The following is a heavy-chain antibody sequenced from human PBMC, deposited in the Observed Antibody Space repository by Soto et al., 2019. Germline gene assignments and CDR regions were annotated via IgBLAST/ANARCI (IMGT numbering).Heavy chain of an antibody. Sequence: GGSLRLSCAASGFTFSSYAMSWVRQAPGKGLEWVSAISGSGGSTYYADSVKGRFTISRDNSKNTLYLQMNSLRAEDTAVYCCASGPYCSGGSCYAPFVFDYWGQGTLVTVSS. CDR3: ASGPYCSGGSCYAPFVFDY. D-gene: IGHD2-15*01. V-gene: IGHV3-23*01. CDR1: GFTFSSYA. J-gene: IGHJ4*02. CDR2: ISGSGGST.